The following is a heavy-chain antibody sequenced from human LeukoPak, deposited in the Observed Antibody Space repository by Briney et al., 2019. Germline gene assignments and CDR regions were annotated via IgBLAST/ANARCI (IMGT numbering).Heavy chain of an antibody. CDR2: IKSKTDGGTT. V-gene: IGHV3-15*07. D-gene: IGHD3-22*01. CDR3: STTYYYDSSEGY. Sequence: GGSLRLSCAASGFSFSDAWMNWVRQTPGKGLEWVGRIKSKTDGGTTDYAAPVKGRFTISRDDSKNTLYLQMNSLKTEDTAVYYCSTTYYYDSSEGYWGQGTLVTVSS. CDR1: GFSFSDAW. J-gene: IGHJ4*02.